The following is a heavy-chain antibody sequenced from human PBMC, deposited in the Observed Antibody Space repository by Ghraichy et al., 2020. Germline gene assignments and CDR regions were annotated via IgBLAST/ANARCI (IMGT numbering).Heavy chain of an antibody. CDR3: ARTRYSRSYYGTSHYHGMDV. CDR1: GGSISSTDQ. CDR2: IYHSGST. V-gene: IGHV4-4*02. D-gene: IGHD3-10*01. J-gene: IGHJ6*02. Sequence: SETLSLTCAVSGGSISSTDQWSWVRQPPGKGLEWIGEIYHSGSTNYNPSLKSRVTISVDKSKNQLSLKLSSVTAADTAIYYCARTRYSRSYYGTSHYHGMDVWGQGTTVTVSS.